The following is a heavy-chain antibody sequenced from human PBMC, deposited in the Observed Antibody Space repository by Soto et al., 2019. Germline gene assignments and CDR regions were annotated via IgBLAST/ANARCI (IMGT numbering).Heavy chain of an antibody. Sequence: QVQLVQSGAEVKKPGSSVKVSCKASGGTFSSYAISWVRQAPGQGLEWMGGIIPIFGTANYAQKFQGRVTITAHESTSTAYMELSSLRSEDTAVYYCARQHDHSSGWYEPNLDYWGQGTLVTVSS. CDR3: ARQHDHSSGWYEPNLDY. V-gene: IGHV1-69*01. CDR2: IIPIFGTA. D-gene: IGHD6-19*01. CDR1: GGTFSSYA. J-gene: IGHJ4*02.